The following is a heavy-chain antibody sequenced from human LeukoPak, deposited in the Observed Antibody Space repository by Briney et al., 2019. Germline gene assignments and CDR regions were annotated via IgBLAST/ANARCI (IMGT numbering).Heavy chain of an antibody. CDR3: AREDAAMAPGFDY. J-gene: IGHJ4*02. D-gene: IGHD5-18*01. CDR1: GGSISSTNYY. CDR2: IYYSGIT. Sequence: SETLSLTCTVSGGSISSTNYYWDWIRQPPGKGLEWIGTIYYSGITYYNPSLKSRVTMSVDRSKNQFSLKLKYVTAADTAVYYCAREDAAMAPGFDYWGQGTPVTVSS. V-gene: IGHV4-39*07.